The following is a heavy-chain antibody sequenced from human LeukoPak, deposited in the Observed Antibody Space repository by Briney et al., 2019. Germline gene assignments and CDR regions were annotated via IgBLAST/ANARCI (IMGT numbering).Heavy chain of an antibody. Sequence: ERSLRLSCAASGFTFSSYGMHWVRQAPGKGLEWVAVISYDGSNKYYADSVKGRFTISRDNSKNTLYLQMNSLRAEDTAVYYCAKDSYDYVWGSYRFDYWGQGTLVTVSS. D-gene: IGHD3-16*02. V-gene: IGHV3-30*18. CDR2: ISYDGSNK. CDR3: AKDSYDYVWGSYRFDY. J-gene: IGHJ4*02. CDR1: GFTFSSYG.